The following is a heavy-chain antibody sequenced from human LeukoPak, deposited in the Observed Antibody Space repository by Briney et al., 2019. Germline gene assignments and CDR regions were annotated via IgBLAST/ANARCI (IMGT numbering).Heavy chain of an antibody. V-gene: IGHV4-34*01. Sequence: SETLSLTCAVYGGSFSGYYWSWIRQPPGKGLEWIGEINHSGSTNYNPSLKSRVTISVDTSNNQFSLRLGSVTAADTAVYHCARHCCSGPAKRVFDIWGQGTMVTVSS. J-gene: IGHJ3*02. D-gene: IGHD2-15*01. CDR3: ARHCCSGPAKRVFDI. CDR1: GGSFSGYY. CDR2: INHSGST.